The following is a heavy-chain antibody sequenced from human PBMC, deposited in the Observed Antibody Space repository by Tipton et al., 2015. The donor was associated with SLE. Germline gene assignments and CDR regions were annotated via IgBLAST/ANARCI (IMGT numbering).Heavy chain of an antibody. D-gene: IGHD5-18*01. CDR2: IRSKAYGGTT. CDR1: GFSFGDYA. J-gene: IGHJ3*02. CDR3: TRGWIRMRIDAFDI. V-gene: IGHV3-49*04. Sequence: SLRLSCTASGFSFGDYAMSWVRQAPGKGLEWVSFIRSKAYGGTTEYAASVKGRFTISRDDSKSIAYLRMNSLKTEDTAVYYCTRGWIRMRIDAFDIWGQGTMVTVSS.